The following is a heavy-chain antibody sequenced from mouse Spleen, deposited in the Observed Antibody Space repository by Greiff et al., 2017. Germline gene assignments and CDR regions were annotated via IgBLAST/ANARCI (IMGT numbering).Heavy chain of an antibody. D-gene: IGHD2-1*01. Sequence: EVQLVESGGGLVKPGGSLKLSCAASGFTFSSYAMSWVRQTPEKRLEWVATISSGGSYTYYPDSVKGRFTISRDNAKNTLYLQMSSLRSEDTAMYYCARNGKYYFDYWGQGTTLTVSS. J-gene: IGHJ2*01. CDR3: ARNGKYYFDY. V-gene: IGHV5-9-3*01. CDR1: GFTFSSYA. CDR2: ISSGGSYT.